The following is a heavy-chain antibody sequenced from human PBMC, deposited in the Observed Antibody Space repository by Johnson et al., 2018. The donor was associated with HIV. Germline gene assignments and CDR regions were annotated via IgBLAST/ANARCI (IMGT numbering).Heavy chain of an antibody. V-gene: IGHV3-11*01. CDR1: GITFSDYY. CDR3: AKDRAISGSYLRDAFDI. CDR2: ISSSGSTI. D-gene: IGHD1-26*01. Sequence: QMLLVESGGGLVKPGGSLRLSCAASGITFSDYYMSWIRQAPGKGLEWVSYISSSGSTIYYADSVKGRFTISRDNAKNSLYLQMNSLRAEDTALYYCAKDRAISGSYLRDAFDIWGQGTMVTVSS. J-gene: IGHJ3*02.